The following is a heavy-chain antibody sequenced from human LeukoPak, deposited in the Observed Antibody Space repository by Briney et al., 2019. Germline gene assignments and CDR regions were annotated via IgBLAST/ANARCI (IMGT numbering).Heavy chain of an antibody. J-gene: IGHJ6*03. V-gene: IGHV3-73*01. CDR3: ARDQPYGDYLYYYFYYMDV. CDR2: IRSKDNSYAT. D-gene: IGHD4-17*01. Sequence: GGSLRLSCAASGFTFSGSAMHWVRQASGKGLEWVGRIRSKDNSYATAYAASVKGRFTISRDDSKNTAYLQMNSLKTEDTAVYYCARDQPYGDYLYYYFYYMDVWGKGTTVTISS. CDR1: GFTFSGSA.